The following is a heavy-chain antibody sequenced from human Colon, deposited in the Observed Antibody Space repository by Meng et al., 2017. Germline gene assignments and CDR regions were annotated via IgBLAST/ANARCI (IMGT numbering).Heavy chain of an antibody. CDR1: GASISSSNW. D-gene: IGHD6-19*01. CDR3: VRSSGWVRTGFDP. Sequence: QVQLQESGPGLVKPSGTLSLTCAVSGASISSSNWWSWIRQPPGKGLEWIGSIGHSGFTYYTPSLKSRVTVSIDTSRNQFSLWLTSVTAADTAVYYCVRSSGWVRTGFDPWGQGTLVTVSS. CDR2: IGHSGFT. J-gene: IGHJ5*02. V-gene: IGHV4-4*02.